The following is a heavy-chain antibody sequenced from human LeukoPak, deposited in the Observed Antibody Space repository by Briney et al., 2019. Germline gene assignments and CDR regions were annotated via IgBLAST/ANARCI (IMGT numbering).Heavy chain of an antibody. Sequence: ASVKVSCKVSGYTLTELSMHWVRQAPGKGLEWMGGFDPEDGETIYAQKFQGRVTMTEDTSTDTAYVELSSLRSEDTAVYYCATTSPLYYYDSSGSRPYYFDYWGQGTLVTVSS. D-gene: IGHD3-22*01. V-gene: IGHV1-24*01. CDR3: ATTSPLYYYDSSGSRPYYFDY. J-gene: IGHJ4*02. CDR2: FDPEDGET. CDR1: GYTLTELS.